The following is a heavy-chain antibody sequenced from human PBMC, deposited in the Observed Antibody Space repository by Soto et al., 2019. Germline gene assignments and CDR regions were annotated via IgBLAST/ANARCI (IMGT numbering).Heavy chain of an antibody. V-gene: IGHV3-33*01. CDR1: GFTFSSYG. CDR2: IWYDGSNK. CDR3: ARVLTAVAGKIDY. D-gene: IGHD6-19*01. Sequence: QVQLVESGGGVVQPGRSPRLSCAASGFTFSSYGMHWVRQAPGKGLEWVAVIWYDGSNKYYADSVKGRFTISRDNSKNTLYLKMNSRRAENTAVYYCARVLTAVAGKIDYWGQGTLVTVSS. J-gene: IGHJ4*02.